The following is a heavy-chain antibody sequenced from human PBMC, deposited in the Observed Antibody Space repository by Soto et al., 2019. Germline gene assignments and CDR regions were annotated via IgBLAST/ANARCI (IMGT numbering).Heavy chain of an antibody. D-gene: IGHD2-21*02. CDR2: SHYSGSS. CDR1: DVYITNYF. Sequence: SKNLSLTCAISDVYITNYFCNWIRLVPENGLEWIGFSHYSGSSSFAASLQSRLSMSVDTSRNQFSLNLNFLTAADTAVYYCARWGDTAGISLPAFDVWGQGTVVT. J-gene: IGHJ3*01. CDR3: ARWGDTAGISLPAFDV. V-gene: IGHV4-59*08.